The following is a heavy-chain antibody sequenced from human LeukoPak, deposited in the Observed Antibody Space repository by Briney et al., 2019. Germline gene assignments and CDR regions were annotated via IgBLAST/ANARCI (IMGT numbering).Heavy chain of an antibody. V-gene: IGHV3-30*18. J-gene: IGHJ6*02. CDR2: ISYDGSNK. Sequence: GGSLRLSCAASGFTFSSYGMHWVRQAPGKGLEWVAVISYDGSNKYYADSVKGRFTISRDNSKNTLYLQMNSLRAEDTAVYYCAKAAYDILTGYHYYGMDVWGQGTLVTVSS. CDR3: AKAAYDILTGYHYYGMDV. D-gene: IGHD3-9*01. CDR1: GFTFSSYG.